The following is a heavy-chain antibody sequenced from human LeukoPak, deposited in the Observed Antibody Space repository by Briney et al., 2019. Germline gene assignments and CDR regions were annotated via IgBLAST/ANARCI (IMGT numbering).Heavy chain of an antibody. D-gene: IGHD5-24*01. CDR1: GGSISSSSYF. V-gene: IGHV4-61*02. J-gene: IGHJ5*02. CDR3: ARDIGSQMATIGDWFDP. CDR2: IYTSRST. Sequence: SETLSLTCTVSGGSISSSSYFWSWIRQPAGKGLEWIGRIYTSRSTNYNPSLKSRVTISVDTSKNQFSLKVRSVTAADTAVYYCARDIGSQMATIGDWFDPWGQGLLVTVSS.